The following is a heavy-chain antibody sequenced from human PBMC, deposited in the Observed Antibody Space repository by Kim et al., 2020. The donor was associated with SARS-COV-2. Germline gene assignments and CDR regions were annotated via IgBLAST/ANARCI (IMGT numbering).Heavy chain of an antibody. D-gene: IGHD1-1*01. CDR3: ITDPLSFFWNGFDI. Sequence: GGSLRLSCAASGFTFNKAWMNWVRQAPGKGLEWVDRIKSTIDGGTTDYAAPVKGRFTISRDDSNNTLFLQMNSLKSEDSAVYFCITDPLSFFWNGFDIWGQGTIVAVSS. CDR1: GFTFNKAW. V-gene: IGHV3-15*01. CDR2: IKSTIDGGTT. J-gene: IGHJ3*02.